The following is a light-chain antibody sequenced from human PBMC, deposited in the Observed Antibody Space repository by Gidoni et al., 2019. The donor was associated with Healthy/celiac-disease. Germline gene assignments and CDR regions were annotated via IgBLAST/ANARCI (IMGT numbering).Light chain of an antibody. V-gene: IGLV3-1*01. CDR2: QDS. CDR3: QAWDSSTVV. J-gene: IGLJ2*01. CDR1: KLGDKY. Sequence: SYELTQPPSVSVSPGQTASITCSGDKLGDKYACWYQKKPGQSPVLVIDQDSKRPSGIPERFSGSNSGNTATLTISGTQAMDEADYYCQAWDSSTVVVGGGTKLTVL.